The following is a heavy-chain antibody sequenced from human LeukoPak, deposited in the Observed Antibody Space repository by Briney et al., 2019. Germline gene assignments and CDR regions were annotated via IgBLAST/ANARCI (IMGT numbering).Heavy chain of an antibody. CDR1: GGSISSSYS. D-gene: IGHD6-13*01. V-gene: IGHV4-39*01. CDR3: ARAYSSSWYFNWFDP. Sequence: SETLSLTCTVSGGSISSSYSWGWIRQPPGKGLEWIGNIYYSGSTYYNSSLKSRVTISVDTSKNQFSLKLSSVTAADTAVYFCARAYSSSWYFNWFDPWGQGTLVTVSS. CDR2: IYYSGST. J-gene: IGHJ5*02.